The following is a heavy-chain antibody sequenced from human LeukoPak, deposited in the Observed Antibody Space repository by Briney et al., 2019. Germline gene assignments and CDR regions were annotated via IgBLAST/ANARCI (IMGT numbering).Heavy chain of an antibody. CDR3: ARRHSSGWYGGWFDP. V-gene: IGHV4-59*01. Sequence: SETLSLTCTVSGGSISSYYWSWIRQPPGKGLEWIGYIYYSGSTNYNPSLKSRVTISVDTSKNQFSLKLSSVTAADTAVYYCARRHSSGWYGGWFDPWGQGTLVTVSS. CDR1: GGSISSYY. J-gene: IGHJ5*02. D-gene: IGHD6-19*01. CDR2: IYYSGST.